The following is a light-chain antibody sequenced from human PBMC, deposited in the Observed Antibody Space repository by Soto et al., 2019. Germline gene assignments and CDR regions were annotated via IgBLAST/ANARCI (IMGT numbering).Light chain of an antibody. Sequence: QSALTQPPSVSGSPGQSVTISCSGTIDDVTAYYRVSWYQQTPGTAPKLMIYDVSNRPSGVPDRFSGSRSGNTASLTLSGLQAEDEGDYYCSVYTRTSTYVFGTGTKLTVL. V-gene: IGLV2-18*01. CDR3: SVYTRTSTYV. CDR1: IDDVTAYYR. J-gene: IGLJ1*01. CDR2: DVS.